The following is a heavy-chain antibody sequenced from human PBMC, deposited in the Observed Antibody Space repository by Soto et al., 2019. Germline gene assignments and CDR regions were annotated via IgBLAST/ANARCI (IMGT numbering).Heavy chain of an antibody. J-gene: IGHJ5*02. Sequence: PXXSLNISCKASRYSFITYWIGWVRQMPGQGLEWMXIIYHXDSDTRSSQSXXGQVTISXXKSTRTAYMQWSSLKASDTAMYYCATRRDRYISWGQGTLVTVSS. CDR1: RYSFITYW. CDR2: IYHXDSDT. D-gene: IGHD1-26*01. CDR3: ATRRDRYIS. V-gene: IGHV5-51*01.